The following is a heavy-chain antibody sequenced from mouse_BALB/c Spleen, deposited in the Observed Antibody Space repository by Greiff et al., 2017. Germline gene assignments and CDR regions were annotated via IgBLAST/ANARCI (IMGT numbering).Heavy chain of an antibody. J-gene: IGHJ3*01. Sequence: EVLLVESGAGLVQPGGSLRLSCATSGFTFTDYYMSWVRQPPGKALEWLGFIRNKANGYTTEYSASVKGRFTISRDNSQSILYLQMNTLRAEDSATYYCARTGSTFAYWGQGTLVTVSA. CDR2: IRNKANGYTT. CDR3: ARTGSTFAY. CDR1: GFTFTDYY. V-gene: IGHV7-3*02. D-gene: IGHD1-1*01.